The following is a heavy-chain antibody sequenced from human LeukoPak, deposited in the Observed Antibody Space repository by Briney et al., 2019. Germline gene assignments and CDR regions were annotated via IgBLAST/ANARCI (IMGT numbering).Heavy chain of an antibody. D-gene: IGHD6-19*01. CDR2: IYPSDSDT. J-gene: IGHJ4*02. Sequence: GESLKISCKGSGYSFSSSWVGWVRQMPGKGLEWMGIIYPSDSDTRYSPSFQGQVTISADKSISTAYLQWSSLKASDTAMYYCAGGVSMYSSDWSYYFDSWGQGTLVTVSS. CDR1: GYSFSSSW. CDR3: AGGVSMYSSDWSYYFDS. V-gene: IGHV5-51*01.